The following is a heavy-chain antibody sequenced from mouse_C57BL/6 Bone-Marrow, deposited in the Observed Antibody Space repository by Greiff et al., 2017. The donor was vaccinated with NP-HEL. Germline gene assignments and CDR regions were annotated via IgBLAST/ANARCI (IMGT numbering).Heavy chain of an antibody. CDR3: ARDRYYGSSYGFAY. D-gene: IGHD1-1*01. Sequence: EVHLVESGPGLVKPSQSLSLTCSVTGYSITSGYYWNWIRQFPGNKLEWMGYISYDGSNNYNPSLKNRISITRDTSKNQFFLKLNSVTTEDTATYYGARDRYYGSSYGFAYWGQGTLVTVSA. J-gene: IGHJ3*01. V-gene: IGHV3-6*01. CDR2: ISYDGSN. CDR1: GYSITSGYY.